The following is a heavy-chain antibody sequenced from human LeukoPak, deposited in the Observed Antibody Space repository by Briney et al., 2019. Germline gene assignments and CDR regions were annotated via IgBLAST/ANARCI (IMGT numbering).Heavy chain of an antibody. CDR2: ISGNGGST. CDR1: GFTFSNAW. Sequence: PGGSLRLSCAASGFTFSNAWMSWVRQAPGKGLEWVSAISGNGGSTYYADSVKGRFTISRDNSKNTLYLQMNSLRAEDTAVYYCAKGMGQGFYFDYWGQGTLVTVSS. J-gene: IGHJ4*02. CDR3: AKGMGQGFYFDY. V-gene: IGHV3-23*01.